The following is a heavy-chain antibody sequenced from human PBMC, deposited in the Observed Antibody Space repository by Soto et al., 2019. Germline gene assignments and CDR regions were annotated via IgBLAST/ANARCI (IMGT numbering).Heavy chain of an antibody. D-gene: IGHD3-9*01. V-gene: IGHV3-7*01. CDR2: IKQDGSEK. Sequence: TSETLSLTCTVSGGSISSSSYYWGWIRQAPGKGLEWVAYIKQDGSEKIYADSLMGRFTISRDNAKNLVFLQMNSLRAEDTAVYYCARDPSMSTGYFKRVFDLWGQGALVTVPQ. J-gene: IGHJ4*02. CDR3: ARDPSMSTGYFKRVFDL. CDR1: GGSISSSSYY.